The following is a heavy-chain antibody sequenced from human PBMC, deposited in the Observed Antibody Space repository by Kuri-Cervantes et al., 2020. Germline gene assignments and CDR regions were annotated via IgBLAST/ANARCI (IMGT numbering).Heavy chain of an antibody. V-gene: IGHV3-7*01. J-gene: IGHJ4*02. D-gene: IGHD3-22*01. CDR2: IKQDGSDE. Sequence: LSLTCAASGFTFSDHWTGWVRQAPGKGLEWVANIKQDGSDEYYVDSVRGRFTISRDNSKNTLYLQMNSLRAEDTAVYYCARAAGSYYYDSSGHYRVAVPPCDYWGQGTLVTVSS. CDR1: GFTFSDHW. CDR3: ARAAGSYYYDSSGHYRVAVPPCDY.